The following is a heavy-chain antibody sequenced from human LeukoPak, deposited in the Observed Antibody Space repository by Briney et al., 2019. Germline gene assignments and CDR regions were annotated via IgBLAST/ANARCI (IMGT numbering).Heavy chain of an antibody. D-gene: IGHD2-8*02. CDR1: GFTFSNYG. J-gene: IGHJ4*02. V-gene: IGHV3-30*02. Sequence: GGSLRLSCAASGFTFSNYGIHWVRQAPGKGLEWVAFIRSDSSNKYYADSVRGRFTISRDNSKSTLSLQMNSLRAEDTAIYYCATYRQVLLPFESWGQGTLVTVSS. CDR3: ATYRQVLLPFES. CDR2: IRSDSSNK.